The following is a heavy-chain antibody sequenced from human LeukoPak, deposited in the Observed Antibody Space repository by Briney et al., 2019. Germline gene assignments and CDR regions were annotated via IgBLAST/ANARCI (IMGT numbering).Heavy chain of an antibody. CDR2: IYYSGST. CDR3: ARRPSGYDAANFDY. CDR1: GGSISSGDYY. J-gene: IGHJ4*02. Sequence: SETLSLTCTVSGGSISSGDYYWSWIRQPPGKGLEWIGYIYYSGSTYYNPSLKSRVTISVDTSKNQFSLKLSSVTAADTAVYYCARRPSGYDAANFDYWGQGTLVTVSS. D-gene: IGHD5-12*01. V-gene: IGHV4-30-4*01.